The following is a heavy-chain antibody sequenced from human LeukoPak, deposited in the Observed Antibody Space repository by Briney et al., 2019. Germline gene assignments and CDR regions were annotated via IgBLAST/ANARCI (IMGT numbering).Heavy chain of an antibody. D-gene: IGHD6-19*01. Sequence: GRSLRLSCAASGFTFSSYGMHWVRLAPGKGLEWVAVIWYDGSNKYYADSVKGRFTISRDNAKNTVYLQMNSLRAEDTAVYYCARDLAYSSGWYDVDYWGQGTLVTVSS. CDR2: IWYDGSNK. J-gene: IGHJ4*02. V-gene: IGHV3-33*01. CDR1: GFTFSSYG. CDR3: ARDLAYSSGWYDVDY.